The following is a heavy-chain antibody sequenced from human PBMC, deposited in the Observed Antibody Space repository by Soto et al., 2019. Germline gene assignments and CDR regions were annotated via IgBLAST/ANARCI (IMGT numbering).Heavy chain of an antibody. J-gene: IGHJ4*02. CDR3: AKFERRGIGWYAFDY. Sequence: QVQLVESGGGVVQSGRSLRLSCAASGFTFSSYGMHWFRQAPGKGLEWVAVISYDGSNKYYADSVKGRFTISRDNSKNTLYLQMNSLRTEDTAVYYCAKFERRGIGWYAFDYWGQGTLVTVSS. CDR2: ISYDGSNK. D-gene: IGHD6-19*01. CDR1: GFTFSSYG. V-gene: IGHV3-30*18.